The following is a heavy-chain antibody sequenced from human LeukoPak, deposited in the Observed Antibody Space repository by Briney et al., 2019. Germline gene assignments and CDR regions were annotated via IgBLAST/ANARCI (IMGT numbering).Heavy chain of an antibody. D-gene: IGHD1-26*01. CDR2: FDPEDGET. V-gene: IGHV1-24*01. J-gene: IGHJ3*02. Sequence: ASVKVSCKVSGYTLTELSMHWVRQAPGKGLEWMGGFDPEDGETIYAQKFQGRVTMTEDTSTDTAYMELSSLRSEDTAVYYCATIIVGAYNPHAFDIWGQGTMVTVSS. CDR3: ATIIVGAYNPHAFDI. CDR1: GYTLTELS.